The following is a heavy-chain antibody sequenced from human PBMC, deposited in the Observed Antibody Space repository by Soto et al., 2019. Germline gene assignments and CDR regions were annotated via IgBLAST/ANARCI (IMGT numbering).Heavy chain of an antibody. CDR3: ARDGIDSSGWYGAYYYYGMDV. CDR1: GFTFSSYW. D-gene: IGHD6-19*01. J-gene: IGHJ6*02. CDR2: IKQDGSEK. V-gene: IGHV3-7*01. Sequence: GGSLRLSCAASGFTFSSYWMSWVRQAPGKGLEWVASIKQDGSEKYYVDSVKGRFTISRDNAKNSLYLQMNSLRAEDTAVYYCARDGIDSSGWYGAYYYYGMDVWGQGTTVTVSS.